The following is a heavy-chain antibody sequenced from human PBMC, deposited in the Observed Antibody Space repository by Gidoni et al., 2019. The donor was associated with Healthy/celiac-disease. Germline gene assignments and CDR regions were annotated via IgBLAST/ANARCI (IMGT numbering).Heavy chain of an antibody. D-gene: IGHD3-10*01. V-gene: IGHV3-9*01. Sequence: EVQLVESGGGLVQPGRSLRLSCAASGFTLDDYAMHWVRQAPGKGLECVSGISWNSGSIGYADSVKGRFTISRDNAKNSLYLQMNSLRAEDTALYYCAKDASYYGSGSLSAFDYWGQGTLVTVSS. CDR1: GFTLDDYA. CDR3: AKDASYYGSGSLSAFDY. CDR2: ISWNSGSI. J-gene: IGHJ4*02.